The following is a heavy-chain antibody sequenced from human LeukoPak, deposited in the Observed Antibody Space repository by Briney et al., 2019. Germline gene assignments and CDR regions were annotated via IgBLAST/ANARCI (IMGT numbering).Heavy chain of an antibody. J-gene: IGHJ4*02. D-gene: IGHD1-26*01. CDR1: GFTFSSYS. Sequence: GGSLRLSCAASGFTFSSYSMNWVRQAPGKGLEWVSSISSSSSYIYYADSVKGRFTISRDNAKKSLYLQMNSLRAEDTAVYYCARSVGATRNRSYFDYWGQGTLVTVSS. CDR3: ARSVGATRNRSYFDY. V-gene: IGHV3-21*01. CDR2: ISSSSSYI.